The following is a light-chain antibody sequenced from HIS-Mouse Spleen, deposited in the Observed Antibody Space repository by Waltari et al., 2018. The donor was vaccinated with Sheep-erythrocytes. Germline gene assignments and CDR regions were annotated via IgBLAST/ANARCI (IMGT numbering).Light chain of an antibody. J-gene: IGLJ3*02. V-gene: IGLV2-23*01. Sequence: QSALTQPASVSGSPGQSITISCTGTSSDVGSYNLVSWYQQHPGKAPKLMIYEGSKRPSGVSNRFSGSKSGNTASLTISGLQAEDEADYYCCSYAGSSTPWVFGGGNK. CDR3: CSYAGSSTPWV. CDR1: SSDVGSYNL. CDR2: EGS.